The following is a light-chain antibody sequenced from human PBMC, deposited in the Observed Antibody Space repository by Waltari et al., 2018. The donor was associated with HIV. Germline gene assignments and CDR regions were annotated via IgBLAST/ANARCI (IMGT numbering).Light chain of an antibody. CDR2: RND. V-gene: IGLV1-47*01. Sequence: QSGLRQPPSTSRPPGQRVVISCSGSSSNDGKNSVSWFQQLPGAAPRLLIYRNDRRPSGVPDRFTASKSGTSASLVISGLRSDDEADYFCASWDDALSSWLFGGGTKLTVL. J-gene: IGLJ6*01. CDR1: SSNDGKNS. CDR3: ASWDDALSSWL.